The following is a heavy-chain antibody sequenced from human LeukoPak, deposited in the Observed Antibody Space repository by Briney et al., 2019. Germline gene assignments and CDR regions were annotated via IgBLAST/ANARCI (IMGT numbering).Heavy chain of an antibody. V-gene: IGHV1-3*01. CDR1: GYTFTSYA. D-gene: IGHD7-27*01. CDR3: ARGPPNWGFDY. Sequence: GASVKVSCKASGYTFTSYAMHWVRQAPGQRLEWMGWINAGNGNTKYSQKFQGRVTITRDTSASTAYMELSSLSSEDTAVYSCARGPPNWGFDYWGQGTLVTVSS. J-gene: IGHJ4*02. CDR2: INAGNGNT.